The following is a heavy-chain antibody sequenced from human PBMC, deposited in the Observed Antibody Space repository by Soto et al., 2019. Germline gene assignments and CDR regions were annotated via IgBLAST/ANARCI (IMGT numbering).Heavy chain of an antibody. CDR2: INHSGST. Sequence: QVQLQQWGAGLLKPSETLSLTCAVYGGSFSGYYWSWIRQPPGKGLEWIGEINHSGSTNYNPSLKVRVTLSVDTSKIQFSLKLSSVTAADTGVYYCARKDVAGYDYWGQGTLVTVSS. J-gene: IGHJ4*02. V-gene: IGHV4-34*01. CDR1: GGSFSGYY. D-gene: IGHD6-19*01. CDR3: ARKDVAGYDY.